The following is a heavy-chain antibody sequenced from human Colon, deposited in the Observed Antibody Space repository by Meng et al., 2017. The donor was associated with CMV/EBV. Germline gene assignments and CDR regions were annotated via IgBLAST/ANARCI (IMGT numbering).Heavy chain of an antibody. CDR1: GYTFTRLD. J-gene: IGHJ4*02. CDR2: MNPSRGIT. CDR3: ARGIEAGLDY. Sequence: VACKASGYTFTRLDINWVRQATGQGPEWMGWMNPSRGITAYAQKIQGRVTMTRDTSIDTAYMELTSLKSEDTAIYYCARGIEAGLDYWGQGTLVTVSS. D-gene: IGHD5-12*01. V-gene: IGHV1-8*01.